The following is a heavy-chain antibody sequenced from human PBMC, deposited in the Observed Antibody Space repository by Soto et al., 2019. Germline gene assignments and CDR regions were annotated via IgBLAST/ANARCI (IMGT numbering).Heavy chain of an antibody. V-gene: IGHV3-66*01. CDR2: IYSGGST. Sequence: EVQLVESGRGLVQPGGSLRLSCAASGFTVNNNYMSWVRQNPGKGLEWVSIIYSGGSTYYADSVKGRFSTSRDISKNMLFLQMNSLRAEDTAVYYCARGLGTTGYYYGLDFWGQGTLVTVSS. J-gene: IGHJ4*02. D-gene: IGHD3-22*01. CDR3: ARGLGTTGYYYGLDF. CDR1: GFTVNNNY.